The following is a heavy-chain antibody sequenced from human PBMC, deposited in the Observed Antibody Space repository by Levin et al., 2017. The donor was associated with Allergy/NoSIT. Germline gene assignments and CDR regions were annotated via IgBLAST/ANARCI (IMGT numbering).Heavy chain of an antibody. D-gene: IGHD6-13*01. J-gene: IGHJ4*02. CDR3: ARDGAAARAGSWD. V-gene: IGHV3-53*01. CDR2: IYSGGNT. CDR1: GLTVSNNY. Sequence: PGGSLRLSCVVSGLTVSNNYMMWVRQAPGKGLEWVSVIYSGGNTYYADSVKGRFTISRDNSRNTLHLQMNSLRGEDTAVYYCARDGAAARAGSWDWGQGTLVTVSS.